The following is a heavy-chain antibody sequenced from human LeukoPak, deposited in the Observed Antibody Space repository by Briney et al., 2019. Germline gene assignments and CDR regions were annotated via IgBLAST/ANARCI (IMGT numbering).Heavy chain of an antibody. CDR3: ARLSGRLLDQ. D-gene: IGHD3/OR15-3a*01. CDR1: GVTFTNYW. CDR2: IYPGDSET. J-gene: IGHJ4*02. Sequence: GESLKISCKGSGVTFTNYWIGWVRQLPGKGLEWMGIIYPGDSETRYSPSFQGQVTMSVDKSINTAYLHWDRLKASDTAIYFCARLSGRLLDQWGQGTRVTVSS. V-gene: IGHV5-51*01.